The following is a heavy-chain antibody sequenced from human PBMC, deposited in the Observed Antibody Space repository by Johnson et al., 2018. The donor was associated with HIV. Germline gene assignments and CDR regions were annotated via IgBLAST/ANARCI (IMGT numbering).Heavy chain of an antibody. J-gene: IGHJ3*02. CDR2: IRYDGSNK. Sequence: VQLVESGGGVVQPWRSLRLSCAASGFTFSSYGMHWVRQAPGKGLEWVAFIRYDGSNKYYADSVKGRFTISRDNSKNTLYLQMNSLRAEDTAVYYCARDADKDLWFGESADAFDILGQGTMVTVSS. CDR1: GFTFSSYG. V-gene: IGHV3-33*08. D-gene: IGHD3-10*01. CDR3: ARDADKDLWFGESADAFDI.